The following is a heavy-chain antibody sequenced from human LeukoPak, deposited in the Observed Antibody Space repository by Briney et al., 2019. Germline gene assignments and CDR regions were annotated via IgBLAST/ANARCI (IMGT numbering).Heavy chain of an antibody. V-gene: IGHV3-23*01. CDR2: ISGSGIST. J-gene: IGHJ4*02. Sequence: GGSLRLSCAAAGFTFSDYGMNWVRQAPGKGLEWVSGISGSGISTYYADSVKGRFTISRDNSKNTLYLQMNSLRAEDTAVYYCAKEERPIVVIAAAIIDYWGQGTLVTVSS. CDR1: GFTFSDYG. D-gene: IGHD2-2*01. CDR3: AKEERPIVVIAAAIIDY.